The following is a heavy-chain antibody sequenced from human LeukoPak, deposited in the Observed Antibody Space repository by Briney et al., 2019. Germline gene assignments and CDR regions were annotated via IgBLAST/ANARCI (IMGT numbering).Heavy chain of an antibody. J-gene: IGHJ4*02. CDR2: ISAYNGNT. V-gene: IGHV1-18*01. D-gene: IGHD3-22*01. CDR1: GYTFTSYG. Sequence: ASVKVSCKASGYTFTSYGISWVRQAPGQGLEWMGWISAYNGNTNYAQKLQGRVTMTTDTSTSTAYMELRSLRSDDTAVYYCARHVPKTYYYDSSGFFFDCWGQGTLVTVSS. CDR3: ARHVPKTYYYDSSGFFFDC.